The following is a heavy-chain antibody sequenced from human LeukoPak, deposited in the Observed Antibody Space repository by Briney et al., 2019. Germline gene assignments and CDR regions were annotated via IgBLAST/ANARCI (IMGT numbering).Heavy chain of an antibody. Sequence: SETLSLTCTVSGGSISSSSYYWGWIRQPPGRGLEWIGSISYSGSTYYNPSLKSRVTISVNTSKNQFSLKLNSVTAADTAVYYCAGLPDYYYYYYMDVWGKGTTVTVSS. CDR3: AGLPDYYYYYYMDV. V-gene: IGHV4-39*07. J-gene: IGHJ6*03. CDR2: ISYSGST. CDR1: GGSISSSSYY.